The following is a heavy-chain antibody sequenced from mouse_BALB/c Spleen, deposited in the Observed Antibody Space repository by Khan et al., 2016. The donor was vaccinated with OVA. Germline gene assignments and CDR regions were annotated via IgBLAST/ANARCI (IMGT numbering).Heavy chain of an antibody. D-gene: IGHD2-1*01. CDR1: GFSLTNYG. CDR2: IWTGGST. Sequence: VQLQESGPGLVAPSQSLSITCTVSGFSLTNYGVHWVRQPPGKGLEWLGVIWTGGSTNYNSALMSRLSISKDNSKSQVFLKMNSLQTEDTAMYYCARYYGNYGWYFDFWGAGTTVTVSS. CDR3: ARYYGNYGWYFDF. J-gene: IGHJ1*01. V-gene: IGHV2-9*02.